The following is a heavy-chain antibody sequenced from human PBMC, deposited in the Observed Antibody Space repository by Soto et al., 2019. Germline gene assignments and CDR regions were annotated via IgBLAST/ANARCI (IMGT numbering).Heavy chain of an antibody. V-gene: IGHV4-59*08. CDR2: IYYSGST. CDR1: GGSISSYY. D-gene: IGHD4-17*01. CDR3: ATIMTTVDYYYGMDV. J-gene: IGHJ6*02. Sequence: PSXTLSLTCTVSGGSISSYYWSWIRQPPGKGLEWIGYIYYSGSTNYNPSLKSRVTISVDTSKNQFSLKLSSVTAADTAVYYCATIMTTVDYYYGMDVWGQGTTVTVSS.